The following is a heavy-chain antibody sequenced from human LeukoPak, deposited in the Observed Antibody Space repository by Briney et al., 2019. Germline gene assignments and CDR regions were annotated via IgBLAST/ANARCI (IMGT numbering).Heavy chain of an antibody. CDR2: ISGTGGST. CDR1: GFTFSNYA. V-gene: IGHV3-23*01. CDR3: AKITSVTAAGRFDY. Sequence: GGSLRLSCAASGFTFSNYAMSWVRQAPGKGLEWVSSISGTGGSTYYADSVKGRFTISRDNSKNTLYLQMNSLRAEDTAVYYWAKITSVTAAGRFDYWGQGTLVTVSS. D-gene: IGHD6-13*01. J-gene: IGHJ4*02.